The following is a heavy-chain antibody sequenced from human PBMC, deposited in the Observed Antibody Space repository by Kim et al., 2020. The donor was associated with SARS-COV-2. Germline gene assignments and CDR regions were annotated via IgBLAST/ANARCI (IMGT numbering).Heavy chain of an antibody. CDR3: VRDALLIY. CDR2: IFSGGSI. Sequence: GGSLRLSCAASGFSVINNYMGWVRQAPGKGLEWVSVIFSGGSIQYADSVRGRFTISRDTSSNTLYLQMNSLSVEDTAVYFCVRDALLIYWGQGTLVTVSS. CDR1: GFSVINNY. J-gene: IGHJ4*02. V-gene: IGHV3-53*01.